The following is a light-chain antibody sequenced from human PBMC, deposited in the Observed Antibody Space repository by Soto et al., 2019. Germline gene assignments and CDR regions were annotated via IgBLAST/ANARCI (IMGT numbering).Light chain of an antibody. CDR3: QQYNDWPIT. Sequence: DIVLTQSPGTLSLSPGERATLSCRASQSVSSSYLAWYQQRPGQSPRLLMHSASARAAGLPARFSGSGSGTEFSLSIHSLQSEDFAVYFCQQYNDWPITFGQGTRLEI. V-gene: IGKV3-15*01. J-gene: IGKJ5*01. CDR2: SAS. CDR1: QSVSSSY.